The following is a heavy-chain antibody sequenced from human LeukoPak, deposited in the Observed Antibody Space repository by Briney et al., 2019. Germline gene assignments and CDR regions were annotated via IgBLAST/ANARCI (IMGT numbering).Heavy chain of an antibody. CDR1: GYTFSSYD. Sequence: ASVKVSCKASGYTFSSYDINWVRKAPGQGLEWMGWMNPISGNTGYAQTLQGRLTMTRNTSISTAYMELSSLRSEDTAVYYCARDGDQGSCSGGSCPSYFDSWGQGTLVTVSS. V-gene: IGHV1-8*01. J-gene: IGHJ4*02. CDR2: MNPISGNT. CDR3: ARDGDQGSCSGGSCPSYFDS. D-gene: IGHD2-15*01.